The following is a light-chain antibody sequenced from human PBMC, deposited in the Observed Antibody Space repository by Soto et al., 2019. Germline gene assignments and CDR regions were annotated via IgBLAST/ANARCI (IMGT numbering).Light chain of an antibody. CDR2: LNTDGSH. CDR3: QTWGTGIVV. CDR1: SGHSSYA. Sequence: QSVLTQSPSASASLGASVNLTCTLSSGHSSYAIAWHQQQPEKGPRFLMKLNTDGSHNKGDGIPDRFSGSNSGAERYLTISSLQPEDEADYYCQTWGTGIVVFGGGTKLTVL. J-gene: IGLJ2*01. V-gene: IGLV4-69*02.